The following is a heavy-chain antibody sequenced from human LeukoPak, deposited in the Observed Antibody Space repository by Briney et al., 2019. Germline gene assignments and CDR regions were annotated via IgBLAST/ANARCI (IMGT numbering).Heavy chain of an antibody. CDR3: ARHSRTYYNGSARSIDY. J-gene: IGHJ4*02. D-gene: IGHD3-10*01. Sequence: SETLSLTCTVSGGSISSSSSYWGWIRQPPGKGLEWIGHIFHSGRTSYNPSLMSRVTISVDTSKNQFSLKMNPVTAADTSMYYCARHSRTYYNGSARSIDYWGQGTLVIVS. CDR2: IFHSGRT. V-gene: IGHV4-39*01. CDR1: GGSISSSSSY.